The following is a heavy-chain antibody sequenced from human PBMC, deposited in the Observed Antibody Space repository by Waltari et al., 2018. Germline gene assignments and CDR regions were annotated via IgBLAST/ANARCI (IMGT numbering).Heavy chain of an antibody. D-gene: IGHD2-8*01. V-gene: IGHV3-23*01. CDR1: GFTFSSNA. CDR3: ATKPSLLMTNWFDP. Sequence: EVQLLESGGGLVQPGGSLRLSCAASGFTFSSNAMSWVRQAPGKGLEWGSASSGSGGSTYYADSVKGRFTISRDNSKNTLYLQMNSLRAEDTAVYYCATKPSLLMTNWFDPWGQGTLVTVSS. J-gene: IGHJ5*02. CDR2: SSGSGGST.